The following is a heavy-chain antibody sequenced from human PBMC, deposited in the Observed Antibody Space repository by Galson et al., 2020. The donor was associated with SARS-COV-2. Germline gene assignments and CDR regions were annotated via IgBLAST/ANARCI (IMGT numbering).Heavy chain of an antibody. D-gene: IGHD2-21*01. J-gene: IGHJ4*02. CDR1: GFTFNRFA. CDR3: VRAPYCGGDCSSTFFEESGPFD. V-gene: IGHV3-23*01. CDR2: ISGSGGTI. Sequence: GGSLRLSCAASGFTFNRFAMTWVRQAPAKGLEWVSGISGSGGTIYYADSVKGRFTISRDESKSTLSLQMNSLRAEDTAIYYCVRAPYCGGDCSSTFFEESGPFDWGQGTLVTVSS.